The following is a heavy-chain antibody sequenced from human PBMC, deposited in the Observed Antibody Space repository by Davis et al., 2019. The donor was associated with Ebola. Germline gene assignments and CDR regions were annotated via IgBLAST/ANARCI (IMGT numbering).Heavy chain of an antibody. D-gene: IGHD2-15*01. CDR3: ARAPLGYCSGGSCYPNWFDP. V-gene: IGHV1-18*01. CDR1: GYTFTSYG. J-gene: IGHJ5*02. CDR2: ISAYNGNT. Sequence: ASVKVSCKASGYTFTSYGISWVRQAPGQGLEWMGWISAYNGNTNYAQKLQGRVTMTTDTSTSTAYMELSSLRSEDTAVYYCARAPLGYCSGGSCYPNWFDPWGQGTLVTVSS.